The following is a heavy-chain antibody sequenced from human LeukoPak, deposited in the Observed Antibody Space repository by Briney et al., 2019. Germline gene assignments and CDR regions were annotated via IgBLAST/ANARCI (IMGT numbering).Heavy chain of an antibody. J-gene: IGHJ4*02. CDR2: IRSDSFTT. Sequence: AGGSLRLSCAASGFDLTRHAMSWVRQTPGKGLEWVSDIRSDSFTTTYADSVKGRFTISRDNSKKTLYLQMNSLRVEDTAVYYCAKDLVLPGYQPFDSWGQGTLVTVSS. V-gene: IGHV3-23*01. CDR1: GFDLTRHA. CDR3: AKDLVLPGYQPFDS. D-gene: IGHD3-9*01.